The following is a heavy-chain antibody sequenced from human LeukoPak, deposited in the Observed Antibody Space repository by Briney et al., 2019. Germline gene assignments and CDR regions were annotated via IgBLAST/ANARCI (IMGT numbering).Heavy chain of an antibody. CDR1: GITLSNYG. Sequence: PGGSLRLSCAVSGITLSNYGMSCVRQAPGKGLEWVAGISDSGGRTNYADSVKGRFTISRDNPKNTLYLQMNSLRAEDTAVYYCAKGGSGYENYFDYWGQGTLVTVSS. D-gene: IGHD5-12*01. V-gene: IGHV3-23*01. CDR2: ISDSGGRT. J-gene: IGHJ4*02. CDR3: AKGGSGYENYFDY.